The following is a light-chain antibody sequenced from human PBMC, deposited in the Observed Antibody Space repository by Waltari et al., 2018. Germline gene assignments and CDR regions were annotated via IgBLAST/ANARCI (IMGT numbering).Light chain of an antibody. CDR3: QQSYSTPPYT. CDR2: DAS. J-gene: IGKJ2*01. CDR1: QSISSW. V-gene: IGKV1-5*01. Sequence: DIQMTQSPSTLSASVGDRVTITCRASQSISSWLAWYQQKPGKAPKLLIYDASSLESGVPSRFSGSGSGTEFTLTISSLQPEDFATYYCQQSYSTPPYTFGQGTKLEIK.